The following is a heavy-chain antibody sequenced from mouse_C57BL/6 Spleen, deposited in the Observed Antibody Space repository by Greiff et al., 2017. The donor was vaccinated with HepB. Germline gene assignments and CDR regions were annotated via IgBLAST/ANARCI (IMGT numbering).Heavy chain of an antibody. V-gene: IGHV2-2*01. CDR3: ARKNWDGGYAMDY. D-gene: IGHD4-1*01. Sequence: VQLQQSGPGLVQPSQSLSITCTVSGFSLTSYGVHWVRQSPGKGLEWLGVIWSGGSTDYNAAFISRLSISKDNSKSQVFFKMNSLKAEDTAISYCARKNWDGGYAMDYWGQGTSVTVSS. CDR2: IWSGGST. CDR1: GFSLTSYG. J-gene: IGHJ4*01.